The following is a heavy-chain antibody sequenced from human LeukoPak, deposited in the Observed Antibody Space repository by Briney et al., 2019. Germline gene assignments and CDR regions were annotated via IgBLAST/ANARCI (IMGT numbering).Heavy chain of an antibody. V-gene: IGHV3-74*01. D-gene: IGHD1-1*01. J-gene: IGHJ4*02. CDR1: GFTFTTSW. CDR2: IESDGTST. Sequence: GGSLRLSCAASGFTFTTSWMHWFRQAPGKGLVWVSRIESDGTSTTYADSVKGRFTISRDNANNSLYQQMNSLRAEDTAVYYCARVGTRADWGQGTLVTVSS. CDR3: ARVGTRAD.